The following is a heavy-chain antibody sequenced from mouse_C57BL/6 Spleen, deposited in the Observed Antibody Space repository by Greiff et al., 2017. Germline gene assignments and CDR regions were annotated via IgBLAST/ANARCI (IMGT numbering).Heavy chain of an antibody. CDR2: ISSGGSYT. V-gene: IGHV5-6*01. CDR1: GFTFSSYG. CDR3: ARHDGPFDY. Sequence: EVKLMESGGDLVKPGGSLKLSCAASGFTFSSYGMSWVRQTPDKRLEWVATISSGGSYTYYPDSVKGRFTISRDNAKNTLYLQMSSLKSEDTAMYYCARHDGPFDYWGQGTTLTVSS. D-gene: IGHD2-3*01. J-gene: IGHJ2*01.